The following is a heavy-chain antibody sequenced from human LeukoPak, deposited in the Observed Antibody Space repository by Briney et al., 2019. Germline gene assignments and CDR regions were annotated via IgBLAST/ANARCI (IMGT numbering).Heavy chain of an antibody. CDR1: GDSVSSNSAA. D-gene: IGHD6-13*01. V-gene: IGHV6-1*01. CDR2: TYYRSKWYN. CDR3: ARDLSSSWASYYCYGMDV. J-gene: IGHJ6*02. Sequence: SQTLSLTCAISGDSVSSNSAAWNWIRQSPSRGLEWLGRTYYRSKWYNDYAVSVKSRITINPDTSKNQFSLQLNSVTPEDTAVYYCARDLSSSWASYYCYGMDVWGQGTTITVSS.